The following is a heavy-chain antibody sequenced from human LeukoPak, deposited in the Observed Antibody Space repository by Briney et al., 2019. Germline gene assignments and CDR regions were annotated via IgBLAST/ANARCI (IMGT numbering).Heavy chain of an antibody. CDR1: GGSISSYY. J-gene: IGHJ4*02. Sequence: PSETLSLTCTVSGGSISSYYWSWIRQPPGKGLEWIGYIYYSGSTNYNPSLKSRVTISVDTSKNQFSLKLSSVTAADTAVYYCARDAFGVTTVTADYWGQGTLVTVSS. CDR3: ARDAFGVTTVTADY. V-gene: IGHV4-59*12. CDR2: IYYSGST. D-gene: IGHD4-17*01.